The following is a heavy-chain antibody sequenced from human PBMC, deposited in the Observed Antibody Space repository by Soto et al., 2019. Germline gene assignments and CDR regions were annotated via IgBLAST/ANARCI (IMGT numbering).Heavy chain of an antibody. V-gene: IGHV3-30*03. D-gene: IGHD3-22*01. CDR3: ARPTYYYDSSGPPAY. Sequence: GGSLRLSCAASEFTFSNYAMHWVRQPPGKGLQWLAVISYDGNNKYYADSVEGRFTISRDNSKNTVYLQMNSLRAEDTAVYYCARPTYYYDSSGPPAYWGQGTLVTVSS. J-gene: IGHJ4*02. CDR2: ISYDGNNK. CDR1: EFTFSNYA.